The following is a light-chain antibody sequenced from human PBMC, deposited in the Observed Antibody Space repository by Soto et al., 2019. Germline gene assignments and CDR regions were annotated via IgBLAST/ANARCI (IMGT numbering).Light chain of an antibody. CDR2: GAS. CDR1: QSVSSSY. CDR3: QQYGSSPTT. J-gene: IGKJ1*01. V-gene: IGKV3-20*01. Sequence: EIVLTQSAGTLSLSPGERSTLSCRASQSVSSSYLAWYQQKPGQAPRRLIFGASFRATGIPDRFSGSGSGTDFTLTISRLEPEDFAVYYCQQYGSSPTTFGQGTKVDIK.